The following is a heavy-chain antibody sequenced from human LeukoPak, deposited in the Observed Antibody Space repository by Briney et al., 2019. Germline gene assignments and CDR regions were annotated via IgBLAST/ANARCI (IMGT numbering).Heavy chain of an antibody. CDR2: IYYSGST. V-gene: IGHV4-39*07. Sequence: PSETLSLTCTVSGGSISSSSYYWGWIRQPPGKGLEWIGSIYYSGSTYYNPSLKSRVTISVDTSKNQFSLKLSSVTAADTAVYYCARDLGRWFGESNWFDPWGQGTLVTVSS. D-gene: IGHD3-10*01. J-gene: IGHJ5*02. CDR1: GGSISSSSYY. CDR3: ARDLGRWFGESNWFDP.